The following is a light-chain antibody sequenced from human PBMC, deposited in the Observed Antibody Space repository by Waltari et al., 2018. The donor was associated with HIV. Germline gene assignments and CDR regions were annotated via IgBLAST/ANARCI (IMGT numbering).Light chain of an antibody. V-gene: IGLV2-14*03. CDR1: SSDVGRYNY. Sequence: QSALTQPASVSGSPGQSITLSCTGASSDVGRYNYVSWYQHHPGKAPKLIIYDVSNRPSGVSNRFSGSKSGTAASLTISGLQAEDEADYYGSSYTSSRTVVFGGGTKLTVL. CDR2: DVS. CDR3: SSYTSSRTVV. J-gene: IGLJ2*01.